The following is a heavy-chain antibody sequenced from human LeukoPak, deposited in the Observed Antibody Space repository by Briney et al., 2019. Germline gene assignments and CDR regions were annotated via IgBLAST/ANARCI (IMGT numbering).Heavy chain of an antibody. CDR2: ISSSSSYI. D-gene: IGHD6-19*01. CDR3: ARDPYSSGWYKDAFDI. J-gene: IGHJ3*02. Sequence: GSLRLSCAASGFTFSSYSMNWVRQAPGQGLEWGSSISSSSSYIYYADSVKGRFTISRDNAKNSLYLQMNSLRAEDAAVYYCARDPYSSGWYKDAFDIWGQGTMVTVSS. V-gene: IGHV3-21*01. CDR1: GFTFSSYS.